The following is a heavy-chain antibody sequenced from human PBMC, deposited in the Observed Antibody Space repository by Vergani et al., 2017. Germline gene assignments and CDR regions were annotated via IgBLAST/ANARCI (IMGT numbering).Heavy chain of an antibody. CDR2: VSTGTKSQ. J-gene: IGHJ3*01. Sequence: EVQLVESGGGLVQPGGSLRLSCTPSSFKLGDYGMHWVRQAPGKGLEWVSFVSTGTKSQSYAESVKGRFTISRDSAKNSLYLQMDSLRAEDTAVYYCAREYSSTSGRAFDFWGQGTKVTVSS. V-gene: IGHV3-48*01. CDR3: AREYSSTSGRAFDF. CDR1: SFKLGDYG. D-gene: IGHD2-2*01.